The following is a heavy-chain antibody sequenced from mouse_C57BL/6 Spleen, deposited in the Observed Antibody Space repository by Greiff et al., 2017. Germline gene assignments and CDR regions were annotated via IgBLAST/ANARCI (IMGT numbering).Heavy chain of an antibody. J-gene: IGHJ2*01. CDR3: ARRYYSSGGYFDY. D-gene: IGHD1-1*01. CDR1: GYTFTSYW. CDR2: IGPSDSYT. V-gene: IGHV1-50*01. Sequence: QVQLQQSGAELVKPGASVKLSCKASGYTFTSYWMQWVKQRPGQGLEWIGEIGPSDSYTNYNEKFKGKATLTVDTSSSTAYMQLSSLTSEDSAVYCCARRYYSSGGYFDYWGKGTTLTVSS.